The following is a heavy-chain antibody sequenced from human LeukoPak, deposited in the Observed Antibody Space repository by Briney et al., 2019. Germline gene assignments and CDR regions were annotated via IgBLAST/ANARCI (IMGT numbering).Heavy chain of an antibody. CDR1: GGTFSSYA. CDR3: ARDGWSDTAMATGSFYFDY. D-gene: IGHD5-18*01. V-gene: IGHV1-69*05. CDR2: IIPIFGTA. Sequence: SVKVSCKASGGTFSSYAISWVRQAPGQGLEWMGRIIPIFGTANYAQKFQGRVTITTDDSTSTAYMELSSLRSEDTAVYYCARDGWSDTAMATGSFYFDYWGQGTLVTVSS. J-gene: IGHJ4*02.